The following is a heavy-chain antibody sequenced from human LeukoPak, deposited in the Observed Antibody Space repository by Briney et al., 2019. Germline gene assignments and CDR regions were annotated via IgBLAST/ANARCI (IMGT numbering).Heavy chain of an antibody. CDR2: ISYSGRT. CDR3: ARLWSPMVEIDY. CDR1: GGSISSYY. Sequence: SETLSLTCSVSGGSISSYYWSWIRQPPGKGLEWIGYISYSGRTKYNPSLKSRVTISVDTSKNQFSLKVSSVTAADTAVYYCARLWSPMVEIDYWGQGTPVTVSS. D-gene: IGHD2-15*01. J-gene: IGHJ4*02. V-gene: IGHV4-59*08.